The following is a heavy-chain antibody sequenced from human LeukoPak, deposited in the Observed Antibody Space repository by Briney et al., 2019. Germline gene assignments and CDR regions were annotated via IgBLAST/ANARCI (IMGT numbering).Heavy chain of an antibody. CDR2: IYHSGNT. Sequence: SETLSLTCTVSGYSIISDYYWGWIRQPPGKGLEWIANIYHSGNTYYNPSLKSRVTISVDTSRNQFSLKLSSVTAADTAVYYCALQPARRLSWFDPWGQGTLVTVSS. CDR3: ALQPARRLSWFDP. V-gene: IGHV4-38-2*02. D-gene: IGHD2-2*01. J-gene: IGHJ5*02. CDR1: GYSIISDYY.